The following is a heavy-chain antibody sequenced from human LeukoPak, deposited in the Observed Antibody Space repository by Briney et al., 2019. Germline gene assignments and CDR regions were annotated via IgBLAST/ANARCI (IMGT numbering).Heavy chain of an antibody. J-gene: IGHJ3*02. CDR3: ATSHGSPRQWELLLTNADAFDI. V-gene: IGHV1-24*01. D-gene: IGHD1-26*01. Sequence: ASVKVSCKVSGYTLTELSMHWVRQAPGKGLEWMGSFDPEDGETIYAQKFQGRVTMTEDTSTDTAYMELSSLRSEDTAVYYCATSHGSPRQWELLLTNADAFDIWGQGTIVTVSS. CDR1: GYTLTELS. CDR2: FDPEDGET.